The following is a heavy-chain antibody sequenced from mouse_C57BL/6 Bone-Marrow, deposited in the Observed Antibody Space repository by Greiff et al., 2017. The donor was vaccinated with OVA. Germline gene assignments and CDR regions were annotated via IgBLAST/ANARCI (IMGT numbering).Heavy chain of an antibody. V-gene: IGHV5-6*01. Sequence: EVMLVESGGDLVKPGGSLKLSCAASGFTFSSYGMSWVRQTPDKRLEWVATISSGGSYTYYPDSVKGRFTISRDNAKNTVYLQMSSLKSEDTAMYYCARHGDYGIFFDYWGQGTTLTVSS. CDR1: GFTFSSYG. D-gene: IGHD1-1*01. J-gene: IGHJ2*01. CDR2: ISSGGSYT. CDR3: ARHGDYGIFFDY.